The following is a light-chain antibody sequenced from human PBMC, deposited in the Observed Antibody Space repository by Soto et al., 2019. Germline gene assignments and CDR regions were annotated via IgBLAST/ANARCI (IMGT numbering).Light chain of an antibody. J-gene: IGLJ1*01. CDR3: SSYTSGRTPYV. CDR1: SSDVGGYNY. V-gene: IGLV2-14*01. CDR2: EVS. Sequence: QSVLTQPASVSGSPGQSITISCTGTSSDVGGYNYVSWYQQHPGKAPKLMIYEVSNRPSGVSNRFSGSKSGNTASLTISGLQAEDEADYYCSSYTSGRTPYVFGTGTKVTVL.